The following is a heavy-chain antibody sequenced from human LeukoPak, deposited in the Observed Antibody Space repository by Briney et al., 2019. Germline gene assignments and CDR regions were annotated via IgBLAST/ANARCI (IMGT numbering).Heavy chain of an antibody. V-gene: IGHV4-34*01. D-gene: IGHD3-22*01. Sequence: PSETLSLTCTVYGGSFSGYYWSWIRQPPGKGLEWIGEINYSGSTNYNPSLKSRVTISVDTSKNQFSLKLSSVTAADTAVYYCARYPRNYYDSSGYHTYYFDYWGQGTLVTVSS. J-gene: IGHJ4*02. CDR3: ARYPRNYYDSSGYHTYYFDY. CDR2: INYSGST. CDR1: GGSFSGYY.